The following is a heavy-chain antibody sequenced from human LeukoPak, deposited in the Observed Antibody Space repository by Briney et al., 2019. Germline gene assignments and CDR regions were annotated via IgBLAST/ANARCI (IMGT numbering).Heavy chain of an antibody. CDR1: GGSISSHY. CDR3: ARVLRFLKWSDYYYMDV. J-gene: IGHJ6*03. D-gene: IGHD3-3*01. Sequence: PSETLSLTCTVSGGSISSHYWSWIRQPPGKGLEGIGYIYYSGSTNYNPSLKSRVTISVDTSKNQFSLKLSSVTAADTAVYYCARVLRFLKWSDYYYMDVWGKGTTVTVSS. CDR2: IYYSGST. V-gene: IGHV4-59*11.